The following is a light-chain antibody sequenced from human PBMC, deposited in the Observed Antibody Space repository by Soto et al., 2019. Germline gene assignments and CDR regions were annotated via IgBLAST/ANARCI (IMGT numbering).Light chain of an antibody. CDR1: QSLLYSSNNKNY. J-gene: IGKJ4*01. Sequence: DIVMTQSPDSLTVSLGERATINCKSSQSLLYSSNNKNYLAWYQQKPGQPPKLLIYWASTRESGVPDRFSGSGSGTDFTLTISSLQAEDVAVYNCQQYYTTLALTFGGAIKVDIK. V-gene: IGKV4-1*01. CDR3: QQYYTTLALT. CDR2: WAS.